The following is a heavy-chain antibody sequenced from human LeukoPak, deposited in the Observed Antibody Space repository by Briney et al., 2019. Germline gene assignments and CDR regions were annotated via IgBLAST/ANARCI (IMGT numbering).Heavy chain of an antibody. J-gene: IGHJ4*02. Sequence: GGSLRLSCAASRFTFGSYAMNWGRQAPGKGLEWVSTISASGGSTDYADSVKGRFTITRDNSKNTLYLQVNSLRAGDTAVYYCATGIMPNYYDSSGYYYGALDYWGQGTLVTVSS. CDR1: RFTFGSYA. D-gene: IGHD3-22*01. V-gene: IGHV3-23*01. CDR3: ATGIMPNYYDSSGYYYGALDY. CDR2: ISASGGST.